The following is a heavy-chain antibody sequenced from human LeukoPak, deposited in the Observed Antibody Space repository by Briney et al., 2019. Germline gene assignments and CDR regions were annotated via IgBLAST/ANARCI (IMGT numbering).Heavy chain of an antibody. CDR3: ASNPSPYCSSTSCSA. D-gene: IGHD2-2*01. V-gene: IGHV4-39*01. J-gene: IGHJ5*02. CDR2: IYYSGST. CDR1: GGSTSSSSYY. Sequence: SETLSLTCTVSGGSTSSSSYYWGWIRQPPGKGLEWIGSIYYSGSTYYNPSLKSRVTISVDTSKNQFSLKLSSVTAADTAVYYCASNPSPYCSSTSCSAWGQGTLVTVSS.